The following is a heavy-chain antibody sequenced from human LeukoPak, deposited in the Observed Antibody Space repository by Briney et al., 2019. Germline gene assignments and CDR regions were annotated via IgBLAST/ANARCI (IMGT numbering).Heavy chain of an antibody. CDR2: IYYSGST. CDR3: ARGPRTRSIFGVVISRYGMDV. Sequence: SETLSLTCTVSAGSISSYYWSWIRQPPGKGLEWIGYIYYSGSTNYNPSLKSRVTISVDTSKNQFSLKLSSVTAADTAVYYCARGPRTRSIFGVVISRYGMDVWGQGTTVTVSS. CDR1: AGSISSYY. D-gene: IGHD3-3*01. J-gene: IGHJ6*02. V-gene: IGHV4-59*12.